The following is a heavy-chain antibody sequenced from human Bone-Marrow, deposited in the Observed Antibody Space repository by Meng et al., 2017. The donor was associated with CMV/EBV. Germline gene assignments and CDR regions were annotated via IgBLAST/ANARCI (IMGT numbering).Heavy chain of an antibody. CDR3: ARDRDPLVAVRLGWFDP. J-gene: IGHJ5*02. Sequence: ASVKVSCKASGYTFTGYYVHWVRQAPGQGLEWMGWINPNSGGTNYAQKFQGRVTMTRDTSISTAYMELSRLRSDDTAVYYCARDRDPLVAVRLGWFDPWGPGNLVTVSS. CDR1: GYTFTGYY. CDR2: INPNSGGT. D-gene: IGHD2-15*01. V-gene: IGHV1-2*02.